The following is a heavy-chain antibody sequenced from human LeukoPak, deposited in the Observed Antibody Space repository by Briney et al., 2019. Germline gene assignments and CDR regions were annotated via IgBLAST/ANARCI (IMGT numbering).Heavy chain of an antibody. CDR3: ARRDGYFDY. CDR1: GFTFSSYE. Sequence: LRLSCAPSGFTFSSYEMIWVRQPPGKGLEWIGYIYTSGSTNYNPSLKSRVTISVDTSKNQFSLKLSSVTAADTAVYYCARRDGYFDYWGQGTLVTVSS. J-gene: IGHJ4*02. CDR2: IYTSGST. D-gene: IGHD5-24*01. V-gene: IGHV4-4*09.